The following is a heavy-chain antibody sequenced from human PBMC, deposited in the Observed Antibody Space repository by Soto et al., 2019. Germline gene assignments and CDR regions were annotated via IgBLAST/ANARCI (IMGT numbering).Heavy chain of an antibody. CDR1: GFTFGDYI. V-gene: IGHV3-21*01. D-gene: IGHD2-2*01. CDR2: ISHSGTYI. CDR3: AGPRDYCVSTTNCFIAFDI. J-gene: IGHJ3*02. Sequence: AQLVESGGSLVKPGGSLRLSCAASGFTFGDYIMNWVRQAPGRGLEWVASISHSGTYIFYADSVKGRFTISRDNAKDSLYLQMNSLRVEDTAIYYCAGPRDYCVSTTNCFIAFDIWGQGTRVTVSS.